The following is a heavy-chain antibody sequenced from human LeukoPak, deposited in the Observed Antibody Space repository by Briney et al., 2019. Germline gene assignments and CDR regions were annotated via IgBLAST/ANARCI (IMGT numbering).Heavy chain of an antibody. V-gene: IGHV1-46*01. J-gene: IGHJ4*02. CDR2: INPSGGST. CDR1: GYTFTSYY. CDR3: ARSLYHDYGDYDNFDY. Sequence: ASVKVSCKASGYTFTSYYMHWVRQAPGQGLEWMGIINPSGGSTSYAQKFQGRVTMTRDMSTKTVYMELSSLRSEDTAVYYCARSLYHDYGDYDNFDYWGQGTLVTVSS. D-gene: IGHD4-17*01.